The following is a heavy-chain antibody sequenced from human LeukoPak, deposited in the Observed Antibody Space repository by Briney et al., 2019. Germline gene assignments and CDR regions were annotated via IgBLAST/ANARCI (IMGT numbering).Heavy chain of an antibody. CDR1: GFTFSSYA. Sequence: GGSLRLSCAASGFTFSSYAMSWVRQAPGKGLEWVSAISGSGGSTYYADSVKGRFTISRDNSKNTLYLQMNSLRVEDTAIYYCVKRFLESIVGEHWGQGTLVTVSS. CDR2: ISGSGGST. D-gene: IGHD2/OR15-2a*01. V-gene: IGHV3-23*01. CDR3: VKRFLESIVGEH. J-gene: IGHJ1*01.